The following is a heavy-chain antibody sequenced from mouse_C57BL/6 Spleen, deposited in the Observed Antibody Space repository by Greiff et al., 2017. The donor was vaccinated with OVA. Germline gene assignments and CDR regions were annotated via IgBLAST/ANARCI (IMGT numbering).Heavy chain of an antibody. CDR3: TRGSDGSSYYFDY. D-gene: IGHD1-1*01. Sequence: VQLQQSGAELVRPGASVTLSCKASGYTFTDYEMHWVKQTPVHGLEWIGAIDPETGGTAYNQKFKGKAILTADKSSSTAYMELRSLTSEDSAVYYCTRGSDGSSYYFDYWGQGTTLTVSS. CDR2: IDPETGGT. V-gene: IGHV1-15*01. J-gene: IGHJ2*01. CDR1: GYTFTDYE.